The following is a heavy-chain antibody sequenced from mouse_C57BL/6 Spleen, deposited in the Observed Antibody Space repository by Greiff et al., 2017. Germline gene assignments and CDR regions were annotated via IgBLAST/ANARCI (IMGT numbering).Heavy chain of an antibody. CDR3: TRCRPALSTSFDY. V-gene: IGHV1-15*01. CDR2: IDPETGGT. Sequence: LVESGAELVRPGASVTLSCKASGYTFTDYEMHWVKQTPVHGLEWIGAIDPETGGTAYNQKFKGKAILTADKSSSTAYMELRSLTSEDSAVYYCTRCRPALSTSFDYWGQGTTLTVSS. D-gene: IGHD2-1*01. J-gene: IGHJ2*01. CDR1: GYTFTDYE.